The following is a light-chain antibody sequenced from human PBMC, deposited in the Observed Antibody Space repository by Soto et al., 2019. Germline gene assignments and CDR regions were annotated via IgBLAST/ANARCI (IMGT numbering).Light chain of an antibody. V-gene: IGKV1-5*03. CDR3: QQYNSYSPWT. CDR1: QSISSW. J-gene: IGKJ1*01. CDR2: KAS. Sequence: DIQMTRSPSTLSASVGDRVTITFRASQSISSWLAWYQQKPGKAPKLLIYKASSLESGVPSRFSGSGSGTEFTLTISSLQPDDFATYYCQQYNSYSPWTFGQGTKVDI.